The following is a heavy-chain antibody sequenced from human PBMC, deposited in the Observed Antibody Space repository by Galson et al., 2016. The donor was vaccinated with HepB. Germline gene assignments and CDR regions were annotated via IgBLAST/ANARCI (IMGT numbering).Heavy chain of an antibody. CDR3: ARGGGSAYYGMDV. CDR2: ISPYNGDT. J-gene: IGHJ6*02. Sequence: SVQVSCKASGYTFTSYGISWVRQAPGQGLEWMGWISPYNGDTNYAQKLQGRVTVTTDTSASTAYMELRSLRSDDTAVYYCARGGGSAYYGMDVWGQGTTVTVSS. D-gene: IGHD1-26*01. CDR1: GYTFTSYG. V-gene: IGHV1-18*01.